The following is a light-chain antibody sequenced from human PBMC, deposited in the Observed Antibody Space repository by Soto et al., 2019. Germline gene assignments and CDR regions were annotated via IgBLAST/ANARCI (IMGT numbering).Light chain of an antibody. Sequence: DIVLTQSPATLSLSPGDRVTLSCRASQTVGRYLSWYQHSPGQGPRLLVYDASNRATGVPARFSGSGSETDFTLTISSLEPEDFAVYYCQQRSNWPITFGQGTRLEIK. CDR2: DAS. CDR3: QQRSNWPIT. V-gene: IGKV3-11*01. J-gene: IGKJ5*01. CDR1: QTVGRY.